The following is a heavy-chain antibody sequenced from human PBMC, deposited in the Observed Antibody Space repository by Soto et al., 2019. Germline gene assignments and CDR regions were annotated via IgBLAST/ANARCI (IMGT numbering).Heavy chain of an antibody. CDR3: ARRKRGVGYFDY. Sequence: SGPTLVNPTHTLTLTCTFSGFSLSTSGMCVSWIRQPPGKALEWLALIDWDDDKYYSTSLKTRLTISKDTSKNQVVLTMTNMDPVDTATYYCARRKRGVGYFDYWGQGTLVTVSS. D-gene: IGHD3-16*01. CDR2: IDWDDDK. V-gene: IGHV2-70*01. J-gene: IGHJ4*02. CDR1: GFSLSTSGMC.